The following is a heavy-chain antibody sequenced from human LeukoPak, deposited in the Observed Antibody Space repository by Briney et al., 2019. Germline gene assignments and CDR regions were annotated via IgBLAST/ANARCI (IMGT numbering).Heavy chain of an antibody. CDR1: GYTFTSYD. Sequence: ASVTVSCKASGYTFTSYDINWVRQATGQGLEWMGWMNPNSGNTGYAQKFQGRVTMTRNTSISTAYMELSSLRSEDTAVYYCARGEGAAGTPAHFNYGMDVWGQGTTVTVSS. D-gene: IGHD6-13*01. CDR3: ARGEGAAGTPAHFNYGMDV. J-gene: IGHJ6*02. V-gene: IGHV1-8*01. CDR2: MNPNSGNT.